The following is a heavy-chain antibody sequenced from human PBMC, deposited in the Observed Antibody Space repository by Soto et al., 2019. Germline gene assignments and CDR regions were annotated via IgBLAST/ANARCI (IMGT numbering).Heavy chain of an antibody. D-gene: IGHD2-21*02. V-gene: IGHV4-39*01. CDR3: ARINVTLDL. CDR2: IHYGGNA. J-gene: IGHJ4*02. CDR1: GGSINTYNLF. Sequence: QWQLQESGPGLVGPSETLSLTCTVSGGSINTYNLFWAWVRQPPWKGLEGIASIHYGGNAYYSPSLSTRVTISRDTSDNRVSLEMTSVTAADTAVYYFARINVTLDLWGQGTLVTVSS.